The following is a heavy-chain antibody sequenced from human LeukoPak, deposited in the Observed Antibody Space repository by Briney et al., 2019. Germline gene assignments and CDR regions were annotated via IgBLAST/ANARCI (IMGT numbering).Heavy chain of an antibody. CDR3: ASDKTAQLDNYYYYMDV. CDR2: ISGGSIYI. Sequence: GGSLRLSCAASGFTFSSYSMNWVRQAPGKGLEWVSSISGGSIYIYYADSVKGRFTISRDNGKNSLYLQMNSLRAEDTAVYYCASDKTAQLDNYYYYMDVWGKGTTVTISS. V-gene: IGHV3-21*06. J-gene: IGHJ6*03. D-gene: IGHD6-13*01. CDR1: GFTFSSYS.